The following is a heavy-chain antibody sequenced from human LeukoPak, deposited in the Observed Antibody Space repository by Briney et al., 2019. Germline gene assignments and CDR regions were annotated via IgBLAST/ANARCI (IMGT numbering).Heavy chain of an antibody. V-gene: IGHV4-59*01. Sequence: PSETLSLTCFVSGDSISGYYWSWIRQPSGKGLEWIGYIYYSGSTNYNPSLKSRVTISVDTSKNQFSLKLSSVTAADTAVYYCARGPIATGYYYGMDVWGRGTTVTVSS. CDR3: ARGPIATGYYYGMDV. CDR2: IYYSGST. CDR1: GDSISGYY. D-gene: IGHD1-14*01. J-gene: IGHJ6*02.